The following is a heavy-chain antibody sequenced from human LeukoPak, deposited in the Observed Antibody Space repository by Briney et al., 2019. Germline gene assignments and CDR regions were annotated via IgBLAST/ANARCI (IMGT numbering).Heavy chain of an antibody. Sequence: GASVKVSCKASGYTFTGCYMHWVRQAPGQGLEWMGRINPNSGGTNYAQKFQGRVTMTRDTSISTAYMELSRLRSDDTAVYYCARAGHGSYRHDYWGQGTLVTVSS. CDR1: GYTFTGCY. J-gene: IGHJ4*02. V-gene: IGHV1-2*06. CDR2: INPNSGGT. CDR3: ARAGHGSYRHDY. D-gene: IGHD1-26*01.